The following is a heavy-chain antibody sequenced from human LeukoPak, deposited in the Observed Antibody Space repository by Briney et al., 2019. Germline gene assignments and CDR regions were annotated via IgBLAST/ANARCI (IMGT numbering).Heavy chain of an antibody. J-gene: IGHJ4*02. CDR2: IYYSGST. Sequence: SETLSLTCTVSGGSISSSSYYWGWIRQPPGKGLEWIGSIYYSGSTYYNPSLKSRVTISVDTSKNQFSLKLSSVTAADTAVYYCARHGVSSGWPADYWGQGTLVTVSS. D-gene: IGHD6-19*01. V-gene: IGHV4-39*01. CDR1: GGSISSSSYY. CDR3: ARHGVSSGWPADY.